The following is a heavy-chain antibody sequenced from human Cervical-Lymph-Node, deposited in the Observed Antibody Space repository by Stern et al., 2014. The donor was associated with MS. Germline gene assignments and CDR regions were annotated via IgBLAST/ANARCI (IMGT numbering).Heavy chain of an antibody. V-gene: IGHV5-51*03. CDR1: GYRFSNCW. J-gene: IGHJ6*02. CDR3: ARRNGSSWLLDHSGMDV. CDR2: IFSGYSDT. D-gene: IGHD6-13*01. Sequence: EVQLVQSGAEVKKPGESLKISCKGSGYRFSNCWIGWGRQMPGKGLEWMGVIFSGYSDTRYGPSFQGRVPIPADKSIGPAYLQWNSLKASDTAIYYCARRNGSSWLLDHSGMDVWGQGTTVTVSS.